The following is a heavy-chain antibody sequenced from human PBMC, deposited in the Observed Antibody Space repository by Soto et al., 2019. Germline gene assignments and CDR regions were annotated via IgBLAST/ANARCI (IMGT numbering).Heavy chain of an antibody. V-gene: IGHV5-51*01. Sequence: RGESLKISCKGSGYSFTSYWIGWVRQMPGKGLEWMGIIYPGDSDTRYSPSFQGQVTISADKSISTAYLQWSGLKASDTAMYYCARPREAGKYYYGVDVWGQGTTVTVSS. J-gene: IGHJ6*02. D-gene: IGHD6-19*01. CDR2: IYPGDSDT. CDR1: GYSFTSYW. CDR3: ARPREAGKYYYGVDV.